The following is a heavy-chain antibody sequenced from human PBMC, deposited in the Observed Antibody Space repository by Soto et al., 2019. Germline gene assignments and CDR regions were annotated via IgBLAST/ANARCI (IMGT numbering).Heavy chain of an antibody. Sequence: QVQLQESGPGLVKPSETLSLTCTVSGDSISDQYWSWFRQPPWKGLEWIGYIYYSGSTNYNPSLSSRATIALDTTKNQFALTLSSGTAADTAVYYGASRWLSGSYPYYQYYMDVWGNGATVTVSS. J-gene: IGHJ6*03. V-gene: IGHV4-59*08. CDR3: ASRWLSGSYPYYQYYMDV. CDR2: IYYSGST. CDR1: GDSISDQY. D-gene: IGHD3-10*01.